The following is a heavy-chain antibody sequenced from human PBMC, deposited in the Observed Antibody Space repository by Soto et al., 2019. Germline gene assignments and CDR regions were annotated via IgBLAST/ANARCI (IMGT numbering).Heavy chain of an antibody. Sequence: ASVEVSCKVAGYARTELSINRMRQAPGKGLEWMGCFDPEDGGAIYAQKFQGRVTMTEDTSTDTAYMELSSLRSEDTAVYYCATSGEQWLALDYWGQGTLVTVSS. CDR2: FDPEDGGA. J-gene: IGHJ4*02. V-gene: IGHV1-24*01. CDR3: ATSGEQWLALDY. D-gene: IGHD6-19*01. CDR1: GYARTELS.